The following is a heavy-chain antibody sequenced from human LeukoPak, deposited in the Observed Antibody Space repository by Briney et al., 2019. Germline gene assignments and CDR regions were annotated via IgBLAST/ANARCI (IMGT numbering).Heavy chain of an antibody. Sequence: PGGSLRLSCAASGFTFDDYAMHWVRQAPGKGLEWVSGISWNSGSIGYADSVKGRFTISRDNAKNSLYLQINSLRADDTAVYYCTKDVPSAIAGKYFAHRGQGTLVTVSS. D-gene: IGHD5-18*01. CDR3: TKDVPSAIAGKYFAH. V-gene: IGHV3-9*01. CDR1: GFTFDDYA. CDR2: ISWNSGSI. J-gene: IGHJ4*02.